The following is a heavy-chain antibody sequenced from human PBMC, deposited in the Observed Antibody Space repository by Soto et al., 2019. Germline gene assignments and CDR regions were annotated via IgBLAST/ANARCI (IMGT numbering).Heavy chain of an antibody. D-gene: IGHD1-26*01. V-gene: IGHV3-23*01. J-gene: IGHJ6*02. CDR3: ARGMGGRKNYYYYGMDV. CDR2: ISGSGGST. Sequence: SLRLSCASSGFTFSSYAMSWVLQAPVKGLEWVSAISGSGGSTYYADSVKGRFTISRDNSKNTLYLQMNSLRAEDTAVYYCARGMGGRKNYYYYGMDVWGQGTTVTVSS. CDR1: GFTFSSYA.